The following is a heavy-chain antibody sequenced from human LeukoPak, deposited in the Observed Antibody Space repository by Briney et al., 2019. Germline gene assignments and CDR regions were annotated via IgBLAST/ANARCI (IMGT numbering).Heavy chain of an antibody. CDR1: GGSISSYY. CDR2: IYYSGST. D-gene: IGHD5-18*01. CDR3: AREGRYSYRRGYFDY. V-gene: IGHV4-59*01. J-gene: IGHJ4*02. Sequence: SETLSLTCTVSGGSISSYYWSWIRQPPGKGLEWIGYIYYSGSTNYNPSLKSRVTISVDTSKNQFPLKLSSVTAADTAVYYCAREGRYSYRRGYFDYWGQGTLVTVSS.